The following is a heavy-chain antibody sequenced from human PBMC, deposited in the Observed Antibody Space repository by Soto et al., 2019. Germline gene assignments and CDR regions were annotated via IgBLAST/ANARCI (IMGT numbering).Heavy chain of an antibody. V-gene: IGHV1-46*01. CDR2: INPSGGST. D-gene: IGHD3-9*01. CDR3: ARDARYDTLTGYSTWAYFDY. Sequence: QVQLVQSGAEVKKPGASVKVSCKASGYTFTSYYMHWVRQAPGQGLEWMGIINPSGGSTSYAQKFQGRVTMTRDTSTSTVYMELSSLRSEDTAVYYCARDARYDTLTGYSTWAYFDYWGQGTLVTVSS. CDR1: GYTFTSYY. J-gene: IGHJ4*02.